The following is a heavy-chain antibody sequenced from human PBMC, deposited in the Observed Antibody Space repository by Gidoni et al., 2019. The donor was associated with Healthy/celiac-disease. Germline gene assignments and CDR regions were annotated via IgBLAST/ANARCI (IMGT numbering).Heavy chain of an antibody. J-gene: IGHJ4*02. CDR3: ARHPFFGVVEYYFDY. Sequence: QLQLQESGPGLVKPSETLSLTCTVSGGSISSSSYYWGWIRQPPGKGLEWIGSIYYSGSTYYNPSLKSRVTIAVDTSKNQFSLKLSSVTAADTAVYYCARHPFFGVVEYYFDYWGQGTLVTVSS. CDR2: IYYSGST. V-gene: IGHV4-39*01. D-gene: IGHD3-3*01. CDR1: GGSISSSSYY.